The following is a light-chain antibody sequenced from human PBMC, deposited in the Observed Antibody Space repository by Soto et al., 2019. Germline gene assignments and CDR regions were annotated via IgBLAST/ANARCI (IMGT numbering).Light chain of an antibody. J-gene: IGKJ1*01. CDR1: QSVSSN. Sequence: EIVMTQSPATLSVSPGERATLSCRASQSVSSNLAGYQQKPGQAPRLLIYGASTRATGIPGRFSGSGSGTEFTLTISSLQSEDCAVYYCQQYNNWPETFGQGTKVEIK. CDR3: QQYNNWPET. V-gene: IGKV3-15*01. CDR2: GAS.